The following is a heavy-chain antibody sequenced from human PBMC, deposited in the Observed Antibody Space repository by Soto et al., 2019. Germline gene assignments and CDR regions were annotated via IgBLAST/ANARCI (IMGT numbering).Heavy chain of an antibody. J-gene: IGHJ3*02. V-gene: IGHV3-73*01. CDR3: TSQGGYYGSGSYYHAFDI. CDR2: IRSKANSYAT. CDR1: GFTFSNAW. Sequence: GGSLRLSCAASGFTFSNAWMSWVRQAQGKGMEWVGRIRSKANSYATAYAASVKGRFTISRDDSQNTAYLQMNSLKTEDTAVYYCTSQGGYYGSGSYYHAFDIWGQGTMVTVSS. D-gene: IGHD3-10*01.